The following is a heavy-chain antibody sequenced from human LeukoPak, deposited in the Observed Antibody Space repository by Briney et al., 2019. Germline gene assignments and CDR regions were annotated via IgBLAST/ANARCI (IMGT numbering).Heavy chain of an antibody. D-gene: IGHD3-22*01. Sequence: SETLSLICAVYGRSFSGYFWNWLRQSPGKGLEWIGEVNHYGNINYNPSLKSRVIISADTSKNQFSLKVMSVTAADTGVYYCARQTWLDIWGRGTMVTVSS. CDR2: VNHYGNI. CDR3: ARQTWLDI. V-gene: IGHV4-34*01. J-gene: IGHJ3*02. CDR1: GRSFSGYF.